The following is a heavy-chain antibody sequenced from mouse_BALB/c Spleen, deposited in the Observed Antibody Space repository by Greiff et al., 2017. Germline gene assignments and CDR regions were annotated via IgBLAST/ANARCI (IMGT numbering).Heavy chain of an antibody. CDR3: ARSGHYYGYGAMDY. CDR1: GYAFRSYW. J-gene: IGHJ4*01. V-gene: IGHV1-80*01. D-gene: IGHD1-2*01. CDR2: IYPGDGDT. Sequence: QVQLQQSGAELVRPGSSVKISCKASGYAFRSYWMNWVKQRPGQGLEWSGQIYPGDGDTNYNGKFKGKATLTADKSSSTAYMQLSSLTSEDSAVYFCARSGHYYGYGAMDYWGQGTSVTVSS.